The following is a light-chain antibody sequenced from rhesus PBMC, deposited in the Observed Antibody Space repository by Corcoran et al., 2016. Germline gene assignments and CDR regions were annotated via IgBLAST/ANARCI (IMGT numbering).Light chain of an antibody. CDR2: AAS. Sequence: DIQMTQSPSALSASVGDRVTISCRASQNIYSNLAWYQQKPGKAPKLPIYAASSLQTGIPARVSGSGSGTDFPLTISSLQPEDSAAYYCQPYYDNPLTFGGGTKVELK. V-gene: IGKV1S12*01. J-gene: IGKJ4*01. CDR3: QPYYDNPLT. CDR1: QNIYSN.